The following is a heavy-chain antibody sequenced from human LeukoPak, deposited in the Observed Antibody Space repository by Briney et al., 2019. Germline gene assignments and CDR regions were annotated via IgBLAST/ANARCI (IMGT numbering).Heavy chain of an antibody. V-gene: IGHV4-4*07. CDR3: ARALAVADNFDY. CDR1: GVSISSYY. Sequence: SETLSLTCAVSGVSISSYYWIWIRQPAGKGLEWIGRIYSSGSTNYNPSLKSRVTMSVDTSKNQFSLKLSSVTAADTAVYYCARALAVADNFDYWGQGTLVTVSS. D-gene: IGHD6-19*01. CDR2: IYSSGST. J-gene: IGHJ4*02.